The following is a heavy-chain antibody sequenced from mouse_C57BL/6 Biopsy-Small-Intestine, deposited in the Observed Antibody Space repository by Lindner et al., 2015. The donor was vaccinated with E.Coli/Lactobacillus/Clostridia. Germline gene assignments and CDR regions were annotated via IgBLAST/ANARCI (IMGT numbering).Heavy chain of an antibody. CDR3: ARGTVVPYRYFDV. CDR2: IYPGSGNT. V-gene: IGHV1-66*01. CDR1: GYSFTSYY. Sequence: VQLQESGPELVKPGASVKISCKASGYSFTSYYIHWVKQRPGQGLEWIGWIYPGSGNTKYNEKFKGKATLTADTSSSTAYMQLSSLTSEDSAVYYCARGTVVPYRYFDVWGTGTTVTVSS. D-gene: IGHD1-1*01. J-gene: IGHJ1*03.